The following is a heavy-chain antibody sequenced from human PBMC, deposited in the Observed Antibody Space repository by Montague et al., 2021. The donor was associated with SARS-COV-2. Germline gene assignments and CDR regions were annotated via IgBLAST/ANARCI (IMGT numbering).Heavy chain of an antibody. J-gene: IGHJ6*02. CDR2: IYYSGST. V-gene: IGHV4-39*07. CDR1: GASINSNTYF. CDR3: ARGMRRPYYYYYGMDV. Sequence: SETLSLTCTVSGASINSNTYFWGWIRQPPGKGLEWIGSIYYSGSTYYNPSLKSRVTISVDTSKNQFSLKLSSVTAADTAVYYCARGMRRPYYYYYGMDVWGQGTTVTVSS.